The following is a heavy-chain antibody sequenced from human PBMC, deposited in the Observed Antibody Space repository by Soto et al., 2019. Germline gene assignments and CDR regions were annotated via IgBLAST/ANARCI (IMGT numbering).Heavy chain of an antibody. Sequence: QLQLQESGPGLVKPSETLSLTCTVSSGSISSSSSYWGWIRQPPGKGLEWIGSIYYSGNTYYNPSLKSRVTISIDTSKTQFSLKLNSVTTADTAVYYCGAQAYGAKGYYFETWGQGTLVTVSS. J-gene: IGHJ4*02. D-gene: IGHD4-17*01. CDR3: GAQAYGAKGYYFET. CDR2: IYYSGNT. CDR1: SGSISSSSSY. V-gene: IGHV4-39*01.